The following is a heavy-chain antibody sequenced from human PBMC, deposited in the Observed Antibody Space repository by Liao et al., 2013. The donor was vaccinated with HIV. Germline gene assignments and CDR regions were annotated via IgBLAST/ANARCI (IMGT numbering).Heavy chain of an antibody. V-gene: IGHV4-34*01. CDR2: INHSGST. Sequence: QVQLQQWGAGLLKPSETLSLTCAVYGGSFNGYYWSWIRQPPGKGLEWIGEINHSGSTNYNPSLKSRVTISLDTSKNQFSLKLSSVTAADTAVYYCARDAYFDWDNWFDPWGQGTLVTVSS. CDR1: GGSFNGYY. CDR3: ARDAYFDWDNWFDP. D-gene: IGHD3-9*01. J-gene: IGHJ5*02.